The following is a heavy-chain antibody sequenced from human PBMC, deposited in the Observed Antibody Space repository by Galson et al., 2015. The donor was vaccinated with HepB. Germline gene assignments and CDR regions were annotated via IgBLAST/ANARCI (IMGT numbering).Heavy chain of an antibody. V-gene: IGHV1-18*01. CDR3: AILSLTGRAGFDY. CDR1: GYTFTTYG. CDR2: ISPKNGNT. D-gene: IGHD3-9*01. Sequence: SVKVSCKASGYTFTTYGIDWVRQAPGQGLEWMGWISPKNGNTKYAQKLQGRVTMTTDTSTSTAYMELRSLRSDDTAVYYCAILSLTGRAGFDYWGQGTLVTISS. J-gene: IGHJ4*02.